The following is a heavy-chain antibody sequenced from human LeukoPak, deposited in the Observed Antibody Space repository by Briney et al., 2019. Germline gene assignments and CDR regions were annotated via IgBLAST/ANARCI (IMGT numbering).Heavy chain of an antibody. J-gene: IGHJ6*02. CDR1: GFTFSSYA. CDR2: ISGSGGST. V-gene: IGHV3-23*01. CDR3: SNLGGYHGIGV. Sequence: GGSLRLSCAASGFTFSSYAMSWVRQAPGKGLEWVSAISGSGGSTYYADSVKGRFTISRDNSKNTPYPQMHGLRAEDTAVYYCSNLGGYHGIGVWGQGNT. D-gene: IGHD3-16*01.